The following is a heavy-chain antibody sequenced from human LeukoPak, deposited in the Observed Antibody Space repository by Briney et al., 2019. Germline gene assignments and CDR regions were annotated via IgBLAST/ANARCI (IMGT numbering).Heavy chain of an antibody. Sequence: PSETLSLTCAVNGVSFSAYFWNWIRQSPGKGLEWIGEVNHSGSTNYNPSLKSRVSISVDTSKNQFSLKLNSVTAADTAVYYCAKDQRWESPHYLDSWGQGTLVTVSS. V-gene: IGHV4-34*01. CDR3: AKDQRWESPHYLDS. CDR1: GVSFSAYF. CDR2: VNHSGST. D-gene: IGHD1-26*01. J-gene: IGHJ4*02.